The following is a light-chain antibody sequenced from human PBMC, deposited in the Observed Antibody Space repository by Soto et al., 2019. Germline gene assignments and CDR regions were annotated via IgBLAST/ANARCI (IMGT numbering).Light chain of an antibody. Sequence: ETVLTQSPATLSVSPGERATFSCKASQSVTTNLAWYQQKPGQVPRLLIYGAFTRATGIPDRFSGSGSGTEFTLSISSLQSEDFAIYHCQQYHSWPHTFGQGTKLEIK. CDR3: QQYHSWPHT. CDR2: GAF. V-gene: IGKV3-15*01. CDR1: QSVTTN. J-gene: IGKJ2*01.